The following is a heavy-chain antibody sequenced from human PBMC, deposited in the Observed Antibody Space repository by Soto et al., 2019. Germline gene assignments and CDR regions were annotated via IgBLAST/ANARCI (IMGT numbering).Heavy chain of an antibody. V-gene: IGHV4-59*01. D-gene: IGHD6-13*01. CDR1: GGSISSYY. CDR2: IYYSGST. Sequence: SETLSLTCTVSGGSISSYYWSWIRQPPGKGLEWIGYIYYSGSTNYNPSLKSRVTISVDTSKNQFSLKLSSVTAADTAVYYCARTRRGAAAGTVSIPYYYYYYMDVWGKGTTVTVSS. J-gene: IGHJ6*03. CDR3: ARTRRGAAAGTVSIPYYYYYYMDV.